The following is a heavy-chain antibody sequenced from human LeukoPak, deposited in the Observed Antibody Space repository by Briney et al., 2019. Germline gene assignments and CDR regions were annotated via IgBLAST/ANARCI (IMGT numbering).Heavy chain of an antibody. CDR3: ARDLVDTPGAFDI. J-gene: IGHJ3*02. V-gene: IGHV4-59*01. CDR2: IYYSGTT. D-gene: IGHD2-15*01. Sequence: SETLSLTCSVSGGSIRGYYWTWIRQPPGKGLEWIGYIYYSGTTNYNSSLKSRVTISFDTSKNQFSLKLNSVTAADTAVYYCARDLVDTPGAFDIWGQGTMVTVSS. CDR1: GGSIRGYY.